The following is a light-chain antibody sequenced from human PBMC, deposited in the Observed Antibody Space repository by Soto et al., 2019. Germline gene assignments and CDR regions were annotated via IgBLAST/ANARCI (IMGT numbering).Light chain of an antibody. V-gene: IGKV3-20*01. Sequence: EIVLTQSPGTLSLSPGERATLSCRASQGVGRDYLAWHQQKPGQAPRLLIYHASSRATGIPDRFSGSGSGPEFPVSSSRLEPGYFAKLYCQQDARSPLTFGGGTKVEIK. CDR1: QGVGRDY. CDR2: HAS. J-gene: IGKJ4*01. CDR3: QQDARSPLT.